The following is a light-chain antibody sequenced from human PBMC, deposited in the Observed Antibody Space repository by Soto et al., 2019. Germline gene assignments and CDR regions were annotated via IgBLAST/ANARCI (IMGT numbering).Light chain of an antibody. CDR3: QHYNSYSEA. V-gene: IGKV1-16*01. CDR2: AAS. CDR1: QGITTY. Sequence: DIQMTQSPSSLSASVGDRVTITCRASQGITTYLNWYQQKPGKAPKLLIYAASSLQSGVPSRFSGSGSGTEFTLTISSLQPDDFATYYCQHYNSYSEALGQGTKVDI. J-gene: IGKJ1*01.